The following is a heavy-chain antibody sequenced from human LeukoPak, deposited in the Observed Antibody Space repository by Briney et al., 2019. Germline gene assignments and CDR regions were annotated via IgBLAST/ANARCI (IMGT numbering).Heavy chain of an antibody. D-gene: IGHD5-18*01. CDR2: IYYSKNT. Sequence: SETLSLTCTVPGGSISSSSAYWGWIRQPPGKGLEWIGSIYYSKNTYYNPSLKSRVTISADTSKNQFSLTLGSVSATDTAVYYCVSPRGFSYGYFDYWGQGTLVTVSS. CDR1: GGSISSSSAY. J-gene: IGHJ4*02. V-gene: IGHV4-39*01. CDR3: VSPRGFSYGYFDY.